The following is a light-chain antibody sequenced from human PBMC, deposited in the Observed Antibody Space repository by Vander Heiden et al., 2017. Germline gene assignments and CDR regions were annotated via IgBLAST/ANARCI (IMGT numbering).Light chain of an antibody. J-gene: IGKJ1*01. CDR2: KAY. V-gene: IGKV1-5*03. CDR3: QQYNIYST. CDR1: QSISSW. Sequence: EIQTTQSCSTVSASGGDRVTITCRASQSISSWLAWYQQKPGKAPKLLMYKAYSLESGFASRFSGSGCVTEFTLTISSLQPDDFATYYCQQYNIYSTFGQGTKVEIK.